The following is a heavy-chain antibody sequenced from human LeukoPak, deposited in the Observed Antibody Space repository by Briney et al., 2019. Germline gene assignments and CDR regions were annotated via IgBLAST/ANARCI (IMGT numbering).Heavy chain of an antibody. V-gene: IGHV4-31*03. J-gene: IGHJ6*02. D-gene: IGHD3-3*01. CDR1: GGSISSGGYY. CDR2: IYYSGST. CDR3: ARTPGITIFGVVYHYGMDV. Sequence: SETLSLTCTVSGGSISSGGYYWSWIRQHPGKGLEWIGYIYYSGSTYYNPSLKSRVTISVDTSKNQFSLKLSSVTAADTAVYYCARTPGITIFGVVYHYGMDVWGQGTTVTVSS.